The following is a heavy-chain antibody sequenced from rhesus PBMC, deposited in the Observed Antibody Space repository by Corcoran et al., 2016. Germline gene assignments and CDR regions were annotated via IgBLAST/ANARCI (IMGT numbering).Heavy chain of an antibody. CDR2: ICGSDGSI. CDR3: TRSRAAGRDY. D-gene: IGHD6S26*01. CDR1: GCSLSRDY. J-gene: IGHJ4*01. Sequence: QLQLQESGPGLVKPSETLSLTCAVSGCSLSRDYWSWIRHPPGKRLEWIGRICGSDGSIAYNPSLKSRVAISIDTSKNQFSLRLTSVTAADTAVYYCTRSRAAGRDYWGQGVLVTVSS. V-gene: IGHV4-173*01.